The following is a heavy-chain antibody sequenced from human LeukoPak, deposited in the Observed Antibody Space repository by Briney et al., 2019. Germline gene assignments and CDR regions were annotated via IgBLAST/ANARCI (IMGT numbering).Heavy chain of an antibody. CDR3: ARSCSSTSCRVHNWFDP. CDR2: INPNSGGT. Sequence: GASVKVSCKASGYTFTGYYMHWVRQAPGQGLEWMGWINPNSGGTNYAQKFQGRVTMTRDTSISTAYMELSRLRSDDTAVYYCARSCSSTSCRVHNWFDPWGQGTLVTVSS. V-gene: IGHV1-2*02. J-gene: IGHJ5*02. D-gene: IGHD2-2*01. CDR1: GYTFTGYY.